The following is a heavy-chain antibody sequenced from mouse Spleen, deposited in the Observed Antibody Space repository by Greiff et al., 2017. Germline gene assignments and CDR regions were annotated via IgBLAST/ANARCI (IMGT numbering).Heavy chain of an antibody. Sequence: QVQLQQSGAELAKPGASVKMSCKASGYTFTSYWMHWVKQRPGQSLEWIGYINPSTGYTEYNQKFKDKATLTADKSSSTAYMQLSSLTSEDSAVYYCASSLYYGSSQYYFDYWGQGTTLTVSS. CDR3: ASSLYYGSSQYYFDY. D-gene: IGHD1-1*01. CDR1: GYTFTSYW. V-gene: IGHV1-7*01. CDR2: INPSTGYT. J-gene: IGHJ2*01.